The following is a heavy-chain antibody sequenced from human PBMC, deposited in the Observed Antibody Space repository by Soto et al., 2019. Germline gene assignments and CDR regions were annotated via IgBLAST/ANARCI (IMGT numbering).Heavy chain of an antibody. D-gene: IGHD5-12*01. Sequence: QVQLVQSGAEVKKPGSSVKVSCKASGGTFSSYAISWVRQAPGQGLEWMGGIIPIFGTANYAQKFQGRVTITADESTSTAYMELSRLRSEDTAVYYCARGSRDGYNPTFYWYFDLWGRGTLVTVSS. CDR2: IIPIFGTA. V-gene: IGHV1-69*01. CDR3: ARGSRDGYNPTFYWYFDL. CDR1: GGTFSSYA. J-gene: IGHJ2*01.